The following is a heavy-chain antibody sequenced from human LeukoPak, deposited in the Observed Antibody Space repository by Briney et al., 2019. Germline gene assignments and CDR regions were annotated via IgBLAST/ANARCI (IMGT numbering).Heavy chain of an antibody. CDR1: GFTISSYW. V-gene: IGHV3-7*05. CDR3: ARRRGGGSYRDY. J-gene: IGHJ4*02. Sequence: GGSLRLSCAASGFTISSYWMSWVRQAPGKGLEWVANIKEDGSEKYYVDSVKGRFTISRDNAKNSLYLQINSLRAEDTAVYYCARRRGGGSYRDYWGQGTLVTVSS. CDR2: IKEDGSEK. D-gene: IGHD1-26*01.